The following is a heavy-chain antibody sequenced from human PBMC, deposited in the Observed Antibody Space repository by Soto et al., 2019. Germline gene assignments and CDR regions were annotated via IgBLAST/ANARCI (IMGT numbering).Heavy chain of an antibody. Sequence: DVQVEESGGGLVKPGGSLRLACNFSFSMYSMDWVRQAPGKGLEWVASISSGSDYIKYADSVKGRFTISRDNTKNSVSLQMSSLRVEDTAMYYCTRDQGGSYASWFDPWGRGTLVTVSS. V-gene: IGHV3-21*06. D-gene: IGHD1-26*01. J-gene: IGHJ5*02. CDR1: FSMYS. CDR2: ISSGSDYI. CDR3: TRDQGGSYASWFDP.